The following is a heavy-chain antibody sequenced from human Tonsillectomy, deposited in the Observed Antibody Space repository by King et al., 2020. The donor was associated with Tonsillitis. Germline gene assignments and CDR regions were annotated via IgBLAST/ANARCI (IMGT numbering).Heavy chain of an antibody. CDR3: AKRHHDSSCYYSGLDY. CDR1: GFTVNDYG. J-gene: IGHJ4*02. D-gene: IGHD3-22*01. V-gene: IGHV3-30*02. Sequence: VQLVESGGGVVQPGGSLRLSCAPSGFTVNDYGMSWLRQAPGKGLEGVAYIRADGTNKYYADSVTGRFTIYRDNSRNKLYRQMNSLRTEDTAVSYCAKRHHDSSCYYSGLDYWGQGTLVTVSS. CDR2: IRADGTNK.